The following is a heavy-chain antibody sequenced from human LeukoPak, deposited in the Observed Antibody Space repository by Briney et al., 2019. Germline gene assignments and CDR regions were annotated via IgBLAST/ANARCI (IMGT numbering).Heavy chain of an antibody. D-gene: IGHD6-19*01. J-gene: IGHJ4*02. Sequence: GGSLRLSCAASGFTFSSYSMNWVRQAPGKGLEWVSYISSLSGTIYYADSVKGRFIISRDNAQNSLFLQMNSLRDEDTAVYYCVRDQGGAVSYWGQGTLVTVSS. V-gene: IGHV3-48*02. CDR2: ISSLSGTI. CDR1: GFTFSSYS. CDR3: VRDQGGAVSY.